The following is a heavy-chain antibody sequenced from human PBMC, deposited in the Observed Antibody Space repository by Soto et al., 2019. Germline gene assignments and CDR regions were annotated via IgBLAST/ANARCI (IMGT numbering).Heavy chain of an antibody. J-gene: IGHJ6*02. CDR1: GFPFSIYA. V-gene: IGHV3-33*01. Sequence: PGGSLRLSCQASGFPFSIYAMHWVRQAPDKGLEWVAVIWSDGSSEFYADSVQGRFTISRDNSRNTLHLQMNSLRVEDTAVYYCARDYYDTSSYTYGLDVWGQGTTVTVSS. CDR3: ARDYYDTSSYTYGLDV. CDR2: IWSDGSSE. D-gene: IGHD3-22*01.